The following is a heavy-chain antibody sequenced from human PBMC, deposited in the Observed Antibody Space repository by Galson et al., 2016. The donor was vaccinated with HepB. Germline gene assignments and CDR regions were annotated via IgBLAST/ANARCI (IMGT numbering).Heavy chain of an antibody. J-gene: IGHJ4*02. CDR3: AKDHGGYFGFDY. D-gene: IGHD4-17*01. CDR1: GFTFGTYT. Sequence: SLRLSCAASGFTFGTYTMHWIRQAPGEGLQWVSLITGDRANAYYADSVKGRFTISRDNRKNSLYLQMNSLRTEEPALYYCAKDHGGYFGFDYWGQGTLVTVSS. V-gene: IGHV3-43*01. CDR2: ITGDRANA.